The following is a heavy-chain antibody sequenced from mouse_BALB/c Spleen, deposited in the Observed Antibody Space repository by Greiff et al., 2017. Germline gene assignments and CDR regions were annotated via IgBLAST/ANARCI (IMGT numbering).Heavy chain of an antibody. Sequence: VQLQQSGTVLARPGASVKMSCKASGYSFTSYWMHWVKQRPGQGLEWIGAIYPGNSDTSYNQKFKGKAKLTAVTSASTAYMELSSLTNEDSAVYYCTRSNLLWSLFAYWGQGTLVTVSA. CDR3: TRSNLLWSLFAY. D-gene: IGHD2-1*01. CDR1: GYSFTSYW. J-gene: IGHJ3*01. V-gene: IGHV1-5*01. CDR2: IYPGNSDT.